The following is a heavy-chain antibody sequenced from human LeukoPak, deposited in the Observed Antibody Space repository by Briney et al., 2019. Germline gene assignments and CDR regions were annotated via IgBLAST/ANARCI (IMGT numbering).Heavy chain of an antibody. D-gene: IGHD4-17*01. J-gene: IGHJ3*02. Sequence: ASAKVSCKASGYTFTSYDINWVRQATGQGLEWMGWMNPNSGNTGYAQKFQGRVTMTRNTSISTAYMELSSLRSEDTAVYYCARVVHFYGRGAFDIWGQGTMVTVSS. CDR2: MNPNSGNT. CDR3: ARVVHFYGRGAFDI. CDR1: GYTFTSYD. V-gene: IGHV1-8*01.